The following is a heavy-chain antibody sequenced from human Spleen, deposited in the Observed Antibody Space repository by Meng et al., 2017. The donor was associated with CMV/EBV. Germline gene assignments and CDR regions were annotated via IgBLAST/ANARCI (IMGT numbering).Heavy chain of an antibody. V-gene: IGHV3-43D*03. CDR1: GFTFDDDA. D-gene: IGHD3-10*01. Sequence: AASGFTFDDDAMHWGRQAPGKGLEWVSLISWDAGSTYYTHSVSGRFTISRDNIKNSLYLQMNSLRPEDTALYYCAKDVRYDGSAFDYWGRGTLVTVSS. CDR3: AKDVRYDGSAFDY. J-gene: IGHJ4*02. CDR2: ISWDAGST.